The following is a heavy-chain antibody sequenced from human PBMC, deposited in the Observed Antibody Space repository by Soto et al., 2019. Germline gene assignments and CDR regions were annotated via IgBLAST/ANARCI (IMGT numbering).Heavy chain of an antibody. J-gene: IGHJ4*02. D-gene: IGHD2-2*01. CDR2: TNAGNGDT. Sequence: ASVKVSCKASGYTFTAYALHWVRQAPGHRLEWMGWTNAGNGDTKYSHKFQDRVTIYRDTSASTVYMEMSSLRSEDTTVYYCVRDVSSSIDCWGQGTPVTVSS. CDR1: GYTFTAYA. V-gene: IGHV1-3*01. CDR3: VRDVSSSIDC.